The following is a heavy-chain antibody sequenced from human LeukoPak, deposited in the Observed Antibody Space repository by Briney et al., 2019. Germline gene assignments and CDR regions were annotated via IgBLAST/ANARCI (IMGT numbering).Heavy chain of an antibody. J-gene: IGHJ5*02. V-gene: IGHV4-61*02. Sequence: SETLSLTCTDSGGSISSGSYYWSWIRQPAGKGLEWIGRIYTSGSTNYNPSLKSRVTISVDTSKNQFSLKLSSVTAADTAVYYCARYMVRGVMGFDPWGQGTLVTVSS. D-gene: IGHD3-10*01. CDR2: IYTSGST. CDR3: ARYMVRGVMGFDP. CDR1: GGSISSGSYY.